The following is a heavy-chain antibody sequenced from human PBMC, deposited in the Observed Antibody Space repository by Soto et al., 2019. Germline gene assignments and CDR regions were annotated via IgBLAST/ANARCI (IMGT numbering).Heavy chain of an antibody. CDR1: GGSFSGYY. CDR3: ARGDVLTGYQY. J-gene: IGHJ4*02. Sequence: PSETLSLTCAVYGGSFSGYYLSWIRQPPGKGLEWIGEVSHSGSTKYNPSLKTRVTISVDTSKNQLSLKLSSVTAADTAVYYCARGDVLTGYQYWGQGALVTVSS. CDR2: VSHSGST. D-gene: IGHD3-9*01. V-gene: IGHV4-34*01.